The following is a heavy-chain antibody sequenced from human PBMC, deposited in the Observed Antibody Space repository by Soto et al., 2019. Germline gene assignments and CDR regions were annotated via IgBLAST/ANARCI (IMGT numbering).Heavy chain of an antibody. J-gene: IGHJ4*02. D-gene: IGHD3-22*01. CDR1: GFTFSSYG. CDR3: AKVNYYDSSGYYYYFDY. V-gene: IGHV3-30*18. CDR2: ISYDGSNK. Sequence: GGSLRLSCAASGFTFSSYGMHWVRQAPGKGLEWVAVISYDGSNKYYADSVKGRFTISRDNSKNTLYLQMNSLRAEDTVVYYCAKVNYYDSSGYYYYFDYWGQGTLVTVSS.